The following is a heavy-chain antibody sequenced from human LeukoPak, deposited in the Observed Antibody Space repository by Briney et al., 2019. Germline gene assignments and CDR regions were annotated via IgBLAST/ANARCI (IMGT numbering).Heavy chain of an antibody. Sequence: SETLSLTCTVSGGSISNSSYSWGWIRQSPGKGLEWIGSIYYSGSPYYNPSLKSRVTISIDTSENQFSLKLSSVTAADTAVYYCSRAQSNQMATKIWGQGTLVTVSS. CDR2: IYYSGSP. J-gene: IGHJ4*02. D-gene: IGHD5-24*01. CDR1: GGSISNSSYS. CDR3: SRAQSNQMATKI. V-gene: IGHV4-39*07.